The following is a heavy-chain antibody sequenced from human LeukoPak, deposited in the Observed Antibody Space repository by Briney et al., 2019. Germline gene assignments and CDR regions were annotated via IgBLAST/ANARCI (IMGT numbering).Heavy chain of an antibody. J-gene: IGHJ6*02. CDR3: ARVWRMLAYGYFYGMDV. D-gene: IGHD2-21*01. CDR2: ISYDGSDK. V-gene: IGHV3-30*04. Sequence: PGGSLRLSCAASGFTFSSFGLHWVRQAPGKGLEWVAFISYDGSDKYYADAVKGRFTVSRDTSKNTLYLQTNSLRAEDTAVYYCARVWRMLAYGYFYGMDVWGQGTTVTVSS. CDR1: GFTFSSFG.